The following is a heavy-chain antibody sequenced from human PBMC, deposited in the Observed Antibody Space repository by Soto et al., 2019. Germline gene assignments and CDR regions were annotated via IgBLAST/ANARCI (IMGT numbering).Heavy chain of an antibody. CDR2: ISGMEDRT. V-gene: IGHV3-23*01. CDR1: GFNLRDQA. CDR3: AKTYTGG. J-gene: IGHJ4*02. Sequence: GGSLRLSCTASGFNLRDQALSWVRQAPGGGLEWVSGISGMEDRTNYADFVKGRFFISKDRARNTLNLQMNGLRDDDTAVYYCAKTYTGGWGQGTQVTVSS. D-gene: IGHD3-10*01.